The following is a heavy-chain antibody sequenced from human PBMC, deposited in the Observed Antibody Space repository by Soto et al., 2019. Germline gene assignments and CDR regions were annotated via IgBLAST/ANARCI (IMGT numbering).Heavy chain of an antibody. CDR1: GYSISSGYY. CDR2: IYHSGST. CDR3: ARAHTPYHCSSMSCSYFDY. Sequence: SETLSLTCAVSGYSISSGYYWGWIRQPPGKGLECIGTIYHSGSTYYNPSLKSRVTISVDTSKNQFSLKLSSVTAADTAVYYCARAHTPYHCSSMSCSYFDYWGQGTMVTVYS. D-gene: IGHD2-2*01. V-gene: IGHV4-38-2*01. J-gene: IGHJ4*02.